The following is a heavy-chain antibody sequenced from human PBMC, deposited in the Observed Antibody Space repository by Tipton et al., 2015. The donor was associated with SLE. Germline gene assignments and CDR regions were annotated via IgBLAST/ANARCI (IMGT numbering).Heavy chain of an antibody. Sequence: TLSLTCTVSGDSIMSGGYHWSWIRQPAGKRLERPEWIGRIYASGITNYNPSLKNRVTISLDASTNQMSLKVTSVTAGDTAVYYCAAQSCSGGSRYYDPVNGFDPWGQGTLVTVSS. V-gene: IGHV4-61*02. J-gene: IGHJ5*02. D-gene: IGHD2-15*01. CDR2: IYASGIT. CDR3: AAQSCSGGSRYYDPVNGFDP. CDR1: GDSIMSGGYH.